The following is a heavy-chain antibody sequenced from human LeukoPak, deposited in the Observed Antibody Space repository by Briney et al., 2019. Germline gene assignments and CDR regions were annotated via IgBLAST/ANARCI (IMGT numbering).Heavy chain of an antibody. J-gene: IGHJ4*02. CDR3: VLGSSGFLAPGYFDS. CDR2: ISTNGGSK. D-gene: IGHD3-22*01. CDR1: AFTFSSYA. Sequence: GRTLRLSCSASAFTFSSYAMHWVRQAPGKGLQYVSDISTNGGSKYYADSVKGRFTISRDNSKSTLYLQMSSLRAEDTAVYYCVLGSSGFLAPGYFDSWGQGTLVTVSS. V-gene: IGHV3-64D*09.